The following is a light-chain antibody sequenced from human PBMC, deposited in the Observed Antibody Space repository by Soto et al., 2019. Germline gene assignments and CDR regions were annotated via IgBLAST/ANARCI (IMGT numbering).Light chain of an antibody. CDR1: QSVTRY. CDR3: QQRNSWPLT. J-gene: IGKJ4*01. Sequence: EIVLTQSPATLSLSPGERATLSCRASQSVTRYLAWYQQKPGQAPRLLIYYTSNRATDIPARFSGSGSGTYFTLTISSLEPEDFAIYDCQQRNSWPLTFGGGTKVEI. V-gene: IGKV3-11*01. CDR2: YTS.